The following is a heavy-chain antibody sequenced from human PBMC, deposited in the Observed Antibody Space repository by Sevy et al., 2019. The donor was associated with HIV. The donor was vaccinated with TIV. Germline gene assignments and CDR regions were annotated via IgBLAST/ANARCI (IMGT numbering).Heavy chain of an antibody. Sequence: SETLSLTCAVSGVSISSGSYYWTWIRQPAGKGLEWIGRIYSNGSTNYNPSLKSRVTTSADTSKNQFSLKLRSVTAADTAVYYCATSWRYYASGKPEDLFDYWGQGTQVTVSS. J-gene: IGHJ4*02. D-gene: IGHD3-10*01. CDR3: ATSWRYYASGKPEDLFDY. CDR2: IYSNGST. CDR1: GVSISSGSYY. V-gene: IGHV4-61*02.